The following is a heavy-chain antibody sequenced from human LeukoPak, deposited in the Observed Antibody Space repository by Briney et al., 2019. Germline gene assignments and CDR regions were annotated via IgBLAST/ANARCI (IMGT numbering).Heavy chain of an antibody. J-gene: IGHJ4*02. V-gene: IGHV3-48*03. CDR1: GFTFSDFE. Sequence: GGSLRLSCAASGFTFSDFEINWVRQAPGKGLEWVSYISDSGSTKYYADSVKGRFTISRDNAKSSLYLQMNNLRAEDTAVYYCARERGQWLDFDYWGQGTLVTVSS. D-gene: IGHD6-19*01. CDR2: ISDSGSTK. CDR3: ARERGQWLDFDY.